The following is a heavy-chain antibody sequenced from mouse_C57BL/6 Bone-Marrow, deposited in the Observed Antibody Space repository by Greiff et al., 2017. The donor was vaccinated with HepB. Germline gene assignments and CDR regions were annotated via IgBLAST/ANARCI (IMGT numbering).Heavy chain of an antibody. D-gene: IGHD1-1*01. Sequence: VQLQQSGAELARPGASVKLSCKASGYTFTSYGISWVKQRTGQGLEWIGEIYPRSGNTYYNEKFKGKATLTADKSSSTAYMELRSLTSEDSAVYFCARWDYYGSSYYAMDYWGQGTSVTVSS. CDR1: GYTFTSYG. J-gene: IGHJ4*01. CDR2: IYPRSGNT. CDR3: ARWDYYGSSYYAMDY. V-gene: IGHV1-81*01.